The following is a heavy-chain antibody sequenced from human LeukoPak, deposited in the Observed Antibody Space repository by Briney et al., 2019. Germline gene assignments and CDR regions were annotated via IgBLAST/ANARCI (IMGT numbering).Heavy chain of an antibody. CDR1: GFTFSNYR. V-gene: IGHV3-74*01. CDR3: ATTGTTHYNWFDP. CDR2: VNSDGSRT. D-gene: IGHD1-14*01. Sequence: PGGSLRLSCAASGFTFSNYRMHWVRQAPGKGLVWVSRVNSDGSRTDYADSVKGRFTISRDNAKNTLYLQMNSLRVEDTAVYYCATTGTTHYNWFDPWGQGTLVTVSS. J-gene: IGHJ5*02.